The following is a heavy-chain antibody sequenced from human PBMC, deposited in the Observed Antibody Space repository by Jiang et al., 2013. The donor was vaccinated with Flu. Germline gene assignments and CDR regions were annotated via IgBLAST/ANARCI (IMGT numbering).Heavy chain of an antibody. D-gene: IGHD1-26*01. CDR2: NGNT. CDR3: ARDSSGATRGFDY. Sequence: NGNTRYSQKFQGRVTISRDTIATTAYMELSGLTSEDTAVYYCARDSSGATRGFDYWGQGTLVTVSS. V-gene: IGHV1-3*01. J-gene: IGHJ4*02.